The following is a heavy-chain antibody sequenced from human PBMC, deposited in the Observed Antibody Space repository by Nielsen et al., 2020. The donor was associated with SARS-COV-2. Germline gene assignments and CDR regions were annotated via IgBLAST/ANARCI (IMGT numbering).Heavy chain of an antibody. CDR2: INPNSGGT. Sequence: ASVKVSCKASGYTFTGYYMHWVRQAPGQGLEWMGRINPNSGGTNYAQKFQGRVTMTRDTSISTAYMALSRLRSDDTAVYYCARDSRNYGFNWFDSWGQGTLVTVSS. CDR1: GYTFTGYY. V-gene: IGHV1-2*06. J-gene: IGHJ5*01. D-gene: IGHD1-7*01. CDR3: ARDSRNYGFNWFDS.